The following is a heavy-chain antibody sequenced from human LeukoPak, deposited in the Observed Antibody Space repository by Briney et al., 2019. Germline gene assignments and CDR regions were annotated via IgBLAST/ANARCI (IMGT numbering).Heavy chain of an antibody. V-gene: IGHV3-20*04. CDR1: GFTFSNYW. J-gene: IGHJ6*03. D-gene: IGHD6-13*01. Sequence: GGSLRLSCAASGFTFSNYWMSWVRQAPGKGLEWVSGINWNGGSTGYADSVKGRFTISRDNAKNSLYLQMNSLRAEDTALYYCARGKSSSWSYYYYYMDAWGKGTTVTVSS. CDR2: INWNGGST. CDR3: ARGKSSSWSYYYYYMDA.